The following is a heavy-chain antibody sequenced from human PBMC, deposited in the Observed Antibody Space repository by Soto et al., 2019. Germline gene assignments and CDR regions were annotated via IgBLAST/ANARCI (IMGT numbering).Heavy chain of an antibody. D-gene: IGHD3-16*01. CDR1: GGTFSSYA. CDR3: ARGQTGGGWGYYFDY. CDR2: IIPIFGTA. Sequence: QVQLVQSGAEVKKPGSSVKVSCKASGGTFSSYAIDWVRQAPGQGLEWMGGIIPIFGTADYAQKFQGRVTSTADESTSTAYMELSSLRSEDTAVYYWARGQTGGGWGYYFDYWGQGTLVTVSS. V-gene: IGHV1-69*12. J-gene: IGHJ4*02.